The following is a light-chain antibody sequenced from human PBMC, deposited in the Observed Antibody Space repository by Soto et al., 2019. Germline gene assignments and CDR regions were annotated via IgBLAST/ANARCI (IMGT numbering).Light chain of an antibody. V-gene: IGLV2-11*01. CDR1: SSDVGRYNF. J-gene: IGLJ1*01. CDR3: CSYAGSYTYV. CDR2: DVT. Sequence: QSVLTQPRSVSGSPGQSGTLSCTGTSSDVGRYNFVSWYQQHPDKAPALIIYDVTRRPSGVPDRFSGSKSGNTASLTISGLQAEDETDYYCCSYAGSYTYVFGTGTKVTVL.